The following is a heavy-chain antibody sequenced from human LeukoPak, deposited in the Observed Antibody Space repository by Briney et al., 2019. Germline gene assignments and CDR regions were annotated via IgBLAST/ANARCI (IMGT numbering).Heavy chain of an antibody. V-gene: IGHV3-23*01. CDR3: ARDPRHSYYYFDY. CDR2: ISGSGGST. Sequence: GGSLRLSCAASGFTFSSYAMSWVRQAPGKGLEWVSAISGSGGSTYYADSVKGRFTISRDNSTNTLYLQMNSLRAEDTAVYYCARDPRHSYYYFDYWGQGTLVTVSS. J-gene: IGHJ4*02. D-gene: IGHD1-26*01. CDR1: GFTFSSYA.